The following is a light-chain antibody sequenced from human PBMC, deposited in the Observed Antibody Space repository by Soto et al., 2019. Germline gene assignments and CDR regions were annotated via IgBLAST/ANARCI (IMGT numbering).Light chain of an antibody. Sequence: QAVVTQPASVSGSPGQSITISCTRTSSDVGSYNYVSWYQQHPGKAPKLMIYEVSDRPSGISSRFSGSKSGNTASLTISGLQTEDEADYYCSSYTSSSTLFGTGTKVTVL. CDR2: EVS. J-gene: IGLJ1*01. V-gene: IGLV2-14*01. CDR3: SSYTSSSTL. CDR1: SSDVGSYNY.